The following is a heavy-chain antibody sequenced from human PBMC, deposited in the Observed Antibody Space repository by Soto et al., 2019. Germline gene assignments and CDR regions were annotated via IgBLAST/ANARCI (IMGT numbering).Heavy chain of an antibody. D-gene: IGHD2-15*01. CDR2: INSDGSST. CDR1: GFTFSSYW. Sequence: VQLVESGGGLVQPGGSLGLSCAASGFTFSSYWMHWGRPAPGKGLGWVSRINSDGSSTSYADSVKGRFTISRDNAKNTLYLQMNSLRAEDTAVYYCVRTSLVVAAATREDYWGQGTLVTVSS. J-gene: IGHJ4*02. CDR3: VRTSLVVAAATREDY. V-gene: IGHV3-74*01.